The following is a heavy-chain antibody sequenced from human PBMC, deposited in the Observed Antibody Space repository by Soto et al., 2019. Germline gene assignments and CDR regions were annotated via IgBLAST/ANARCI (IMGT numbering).Heavy chain of an antibody. Sequence: QVQLVESGGGVVQPGRSLRLSCAASGFIFSRYPMHWVRQAPGKGLQWVALISDDGSTKYYADSVKGRFTISRDNSKNTLYLQMKGLSAEYTAVYYCTRADLTVTLSVFDPWGQGTLVTVSS. D-gene: IGHD4-17*01. V-gene: IGHV3-30-3*01. CDR1: GFIFSRYP. CDR2: ISDDGSTK. J-gene: IGHJ5*02. CDR3: TRADLTVTLSVFDP.